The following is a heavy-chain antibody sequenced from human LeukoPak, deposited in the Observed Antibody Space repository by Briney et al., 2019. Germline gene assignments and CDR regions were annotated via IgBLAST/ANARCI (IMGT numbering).Heavy chain of an antibody. Sequence: ASVTVSCKASGYTFTGYYMHWVRQAPGQGLEWMGRINPNSGGTNYAQKFQGRVTMTRDTSISTAYMELSRLRSDDTAAYYCARRRLTYNWFDPWGQGTLVTVSS. J-gene: IGHJ5*02. V-gene: IGHV1-2*06. CDR3: ARRRLTYNWFDP. CDR1: GYTFTGYY. CDR2: INPNSGGT. D-gene: IGHD5-24*01.